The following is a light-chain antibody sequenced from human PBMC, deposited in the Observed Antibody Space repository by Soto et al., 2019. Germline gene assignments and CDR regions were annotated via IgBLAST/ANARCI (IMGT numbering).Light chain of an antibody. V-gene: IGLV4-69*01. CDR2: LNSDGSH. Sequence: QLVLTQSPSASASLGASVKLTCTLSSGHSTYAIAWHQQQPEKGPRYLMKLNSDGSHSKGDGIPDRFSGSSSGAERHLTISSLLSEDEADYYCQTWGTAIHDVVFGGGTKLTFL. CDR3: QTWGTAIHDVV. CDR1: SGHSTYA. J-gene: IGLJ2*01.